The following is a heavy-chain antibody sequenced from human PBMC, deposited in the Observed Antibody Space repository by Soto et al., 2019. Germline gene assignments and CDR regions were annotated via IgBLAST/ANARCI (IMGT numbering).Heavy chain of an antibody. Sequence: GGSLRLSCAASGFTFSSYAMHWVRQAPGKGLEWVAVISYDGSNKYYADSVKGRFTISRDNSKNTLYLQMNSLRAEDTAVYYCARDLDLTGTSYYFDYWGQGTLVTVSS. D-gene: IGHD1-7*01. CDR1: GFTFSSYA. CDR2: ISYDGSNK. CDR3: ARDLDLTGTSYYFDY. V-gene: IGHV3-30-3*01. J-gene: IGHJ4*02.